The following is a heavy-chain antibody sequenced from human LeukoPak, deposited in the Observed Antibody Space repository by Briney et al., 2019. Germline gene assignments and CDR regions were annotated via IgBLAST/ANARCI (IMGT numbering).Heavy chain of an antibody. CDR1: GGSISNYF. D-gene: IGHD3-10*01. Sequence: SETLSLTCTLSGGSISNYFWNWIRQPVGKGPEWIGRIYTSGSTNYNPSLKSRVTMSIDTSKNQFSLKVISVTAADAAVYYCARAGDGSGSYDNADYDFWGQGILVTVSS. J-gene: IGHJ4*02. CDR2: IYTSGST. V-gene: IGHV4-4*07. CDR3: ARAGDGSGSYDNADYDF.